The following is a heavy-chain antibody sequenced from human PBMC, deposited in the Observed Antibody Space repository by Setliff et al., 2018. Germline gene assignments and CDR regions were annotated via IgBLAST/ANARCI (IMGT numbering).Heavy chain of an antibody. J-gene: IGHJ4*02. Sequence: SETLSLTCAVYGGSLSGYYWSWIRQPPGKGLEWIGEINHSGSTNYNPSLKSRVTISVDTSKNQFSLKLSSVTAADTAVYYCAGLRYYGSGSYLDYWGKGTLVTVSS. D-gene: IGHD3-10*01. V-gene: IGHV4-34*01. CDR1: GGSLSGYY. CDR2: INHSGST. CDR3: AGLRYYGSGSYLDY.